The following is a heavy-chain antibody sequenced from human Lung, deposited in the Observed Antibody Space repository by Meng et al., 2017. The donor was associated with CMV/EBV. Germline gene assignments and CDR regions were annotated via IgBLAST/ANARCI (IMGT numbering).Heavy chain of an antibody. CDR2: IGPSGGST. Sequence: GGSXRLSCAASGFRFSSYVMSWVRQAPGKGLEWVSGIGPSGGSTYYADSGKGRLTISRDNSKNTLYLQMNSLRAEDTAVYYCARAGYSSSWYVFDYWGQGTLVTVSS. J-gene: IGHJ4*02. V-gene: IGHV3-23*01. CDR3: ARAGYSSSWYVFDY. CDR1: GFRFSSYV. D-gene: IGHD6-13*01.